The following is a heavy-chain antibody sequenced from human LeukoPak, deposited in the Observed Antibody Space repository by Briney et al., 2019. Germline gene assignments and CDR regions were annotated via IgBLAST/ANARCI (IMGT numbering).Heavy chain of an antibody. J-gene: IGHJ4*02. CDR3: AKVLELLVTVC. CDR2: ISSSSNNI. CDR1: GFTFRNYD. D-gene: IGHD6-6*01. V-gene: IGHV3-21*01. Sequence: PGGSLRLSCAASGFTFRNYDMNWVRQAPGKGLEWVSYISSSSNNIYYADSVKGRFTLSRDNAKTSLYLQMNSLRADDTAEYYCAKVLELLVTVCWGQGTLVSVSS.